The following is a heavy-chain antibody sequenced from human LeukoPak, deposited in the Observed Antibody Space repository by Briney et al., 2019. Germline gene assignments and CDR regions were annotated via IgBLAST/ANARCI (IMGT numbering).Heavy chain of an antibody. CDR2: INWNGGST. V-gene: IGHV3-20*04. D-gene: IGHD3-10*01. J-gene: IGHJ4*02. Sequence: GGSLRLSCAASGFTFDGYGMSWVRQAPGKGLEWVSGINWNGGSTGYADSVKGRFTISRDNAKNSLYMQMNSLRAEDTALYYCARDYYGSGSLNWGQGTLVTVSS. CDR3: ARDYYGSGSLN. CDR1: GFTFDGYG.